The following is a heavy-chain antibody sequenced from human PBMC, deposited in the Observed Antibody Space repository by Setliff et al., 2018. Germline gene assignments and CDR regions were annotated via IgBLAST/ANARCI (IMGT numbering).Heavy chain of an antibody. V-gene: IGHV4-61*02. D-gene: IGHD1-26*01. J-gene: IGHJ3*02. CDR2: IYGTGST. CDR3: ARVRFFGGNYDAFDI. CDR1: GGSISRGSYY. Sequence: SETLSLTCTVSGGSISRGSYYWSWIRQPAGKGLEWIGRIYGTGSTNYNPSLKSRVTISVDTSKNQFSLKLSSVTTADTAVYYCARVRFFGGNYDAFDIWGQGTMVTVSS.